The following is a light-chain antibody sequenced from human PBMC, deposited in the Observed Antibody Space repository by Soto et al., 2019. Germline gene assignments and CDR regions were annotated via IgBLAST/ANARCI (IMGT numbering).Light chain of an antibody. CDR1: RSVSRSY. CDR2: GAS. Sequence: EIVLTQSPGTLSLSPGERATLSCRASRSVSRSYLAWYQQKPGQAPRLLIYGASIRATGIPDRFSGSGSGTDFSLTINKLEPEDFAVYYCQQYGDSPPWTFGQGTKVEIK. J-gene: IGKJ1*01. V-gene: IGKV3-20*01. CDR3: QQYGDSPPWT.